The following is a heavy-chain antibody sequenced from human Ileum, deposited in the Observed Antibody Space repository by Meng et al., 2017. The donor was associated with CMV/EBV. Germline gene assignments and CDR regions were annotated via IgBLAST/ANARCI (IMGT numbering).Heavy chain of an antibody. Sequence: SGGSSSSSSYYCGGIRQPPGKGLEWIGSIYYSGSTYYNPSLKRRVTISVDTSKNQFSLRRSSVTAADTAVYYCARVGSSSSPRIDYWGQGTLVTVSS. CDR3: ARVGSSSSPRIDY. V-gene: IGHV4-39*07. J-gene: IGHJ4*02. CDR2: IYYSGST. D-gene: IGHD6-6*01. CDR1: GGSSSSSSYY.